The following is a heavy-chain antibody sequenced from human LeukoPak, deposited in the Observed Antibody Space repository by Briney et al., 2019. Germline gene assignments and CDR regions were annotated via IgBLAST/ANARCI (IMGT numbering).Heavy chain of an antibody. CDR1: GYTFTSYD. Sequence: ASVKVSCKASGYTFTSYDINWVRQATGQGLEWMGWMNPNSGNTGYAQKFQGRVTMTRNTSISTAYMKLSSLRSEDTAVYYCAGFYGDYAPYYYYYYMDVWGKGTTVTISS. CDR3: AGFYGDYAPYYYYYYMDV. D-gene: IGHD4-17*01. J-gene: IGHJ6*03. CDR2: MNPNSGNT. V-gene: IGHV1-8*01.